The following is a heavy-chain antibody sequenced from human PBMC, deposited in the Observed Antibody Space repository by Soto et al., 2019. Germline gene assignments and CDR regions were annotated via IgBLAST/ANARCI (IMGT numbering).Heavy chain of an antibody. D-gene: IGHD6-19*01. CDR2: ISYDGSNK. CDR1: GFTFSSYG. V-gene: IGHV3-30*18. CDR3: AKVPSQELSSGYFDH. Sequence: GGSLRLSCAASGFTFSSYGMHWVRQAPGKGLEWVAVISYDGSNKYYADSVKGRFTISRDNSKNTLYLQMNSLRAEDTAVYYCAKVPSQELSSGYFDHWGQGT. J-gene: IGHJ4*02.